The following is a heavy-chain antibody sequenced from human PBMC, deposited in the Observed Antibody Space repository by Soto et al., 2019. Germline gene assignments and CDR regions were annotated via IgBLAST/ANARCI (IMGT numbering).Heavy chain of an antibody. Sequence: ASVKVSCKASGYTFTSYGISWVRQAPGQGLEWMGWISAYNGNTNYAQKPQGRVTMTTDTSTSKAYMELRSLRSDDTAVYYCARVRSPMTTVTRGYFDYWGQGTLVTVSS. D-gene: IGHD4-17*01. CDR3: ARVRSPMTTVTRGYFDY. J-gene: IGHJ4*02. CDR1: GYTFTSYG. CDR2: ISAYNGNT. V-gene: IGHV1-18*01.